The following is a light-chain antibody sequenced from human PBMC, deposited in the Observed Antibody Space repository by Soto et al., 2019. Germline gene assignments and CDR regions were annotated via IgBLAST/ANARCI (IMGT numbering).Light chain of an antibody. Sequence: EIALTQSPATLSLSPGERATLSCRASQSVSFYLAWYQQKPGQAPRLLIYDASNRATGIAARFSGSGSGTDFTLTISSLEAEDSAVYYCQQCSNWPATFGQGTRLEIK. CDR1: QSVSFY. J-gene: IGKJ5*01. CDR3: QQCSNWPAT. V-gene: IGKV3-11*01. CDR2: DAS.